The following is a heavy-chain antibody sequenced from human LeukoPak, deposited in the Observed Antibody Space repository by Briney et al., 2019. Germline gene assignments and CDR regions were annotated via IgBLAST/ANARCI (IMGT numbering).Heavy chain of an antibody. D-gene: IGHD5-18*01. J-gene: IGHJ4*02. Sequence: SVKVSCKASGGTFSSYAISWVRQAPGQGLEWMGGIIPIFGTANYAQKFQGRVTITTDDSTSTAYMELSSLRSEDTAVYYCAIRGYSYGFEIDYWGQGTLVTVSS. CDR1: GGTFSSYA. CDR3: AIRGYSYGFEIDY. V-gene: IGHV1-69*05. CDR2: IIPIFGTA.